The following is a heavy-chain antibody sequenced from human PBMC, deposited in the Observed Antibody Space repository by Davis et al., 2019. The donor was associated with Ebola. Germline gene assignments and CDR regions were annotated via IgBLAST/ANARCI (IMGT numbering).Heavy chain of an antibody. CDR3: ARDGSSGRYLGWFDP. Sequence: GESLKISCAASGFTFSSYWMHWVRQAPGKGLVWVSRINSDGSSTSYADSVKGRFTISRDNAKNTLYLQMNSLRAEDTAVYYCARDGSSGRYLGWFDPWGQGTLVTVSS. V-gene: IGHV3-74*01. CDR2: INSDGSST. J-gene: IGHJ5*02. D-gene: IGHD6-19*01. CDR1: GFTFSSYW.